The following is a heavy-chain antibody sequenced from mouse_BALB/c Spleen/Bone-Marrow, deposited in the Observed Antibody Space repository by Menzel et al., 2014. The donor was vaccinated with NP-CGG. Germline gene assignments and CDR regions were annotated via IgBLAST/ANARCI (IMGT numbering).Heavy chain of an antibody. CDR3: ARPYYGLYAMDY. CDR2: IWAGGST. J-gene: IGHJ4*01. Sequence: VMLVESGPGLVAPSQSLSITCTVSGFSLTNYGVHWVRQPPGKGLEWLGVIWAGGSTNYNSALMSRLSISKDNSKSXVFLKMNSLQTDDTAMYYCARPYYGLYAMDYWGQGTSDTVSS. V-gene: IGHV2-9*02. CDR1: GFSLTNYG. D-gene: IGHD1-2*01.